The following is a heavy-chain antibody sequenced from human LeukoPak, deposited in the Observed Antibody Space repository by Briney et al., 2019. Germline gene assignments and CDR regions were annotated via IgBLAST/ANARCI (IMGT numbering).Heavy chain of an antibody. CDR1: GGTFSSYA. CDR3: ARGGGFGELLFH. Sequence: SVKVSCKASGGTFSSYAISWVRQAPGQGLEWMGGIIPIFGTANYAQKSQGRVTITADESTSTAYMELSSLRSEDTAVYYCARGGGFGELLFHWGQGTLVTVSS. V-gene: IGHV1-69*13. D-gene: IGHD3-10*01. J-gene: IGHJ4*02. CDR2: IIPIFGTA.